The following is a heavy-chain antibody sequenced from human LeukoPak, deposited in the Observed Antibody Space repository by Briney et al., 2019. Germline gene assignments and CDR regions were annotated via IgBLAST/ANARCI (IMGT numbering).Heavy chain of an antibody. J-gene: IGHJ3*01. D-gene: IGHD2-8*02. CDR3: VRDHGVSAGAYFDTFDG. CDR2: IIGYNDDT. CDR1: GYIFTTYG. V-gene: IGHV1-18*01. Sequence: SVKVSSKAAGYIFTTYGISWGRHAPRQGVEWMGWIIGYNDDTNYTQKFRGRVTMTTDTSPSPASMELRTLPPDDTAAYHCVRDHGVSAGAYFDTFDGWGRGKMVTVSS.